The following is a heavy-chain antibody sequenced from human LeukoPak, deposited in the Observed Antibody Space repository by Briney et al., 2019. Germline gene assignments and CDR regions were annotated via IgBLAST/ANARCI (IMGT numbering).Heavy chain of an antibody. CDR1: GSTFSSYV. D-gene: IGHD2-15*01. Sequence: ASVKASCKASGSTFSSYVISWVRQAPGQGLEWMGWISAYNGNTNYAQKVQGRVTMTTDRSTSTAYMELRSLRSDDTAVYYCAREMRYCSGGSCHKGGNWFDPWGQGTLVTVSS. J-gene: IGHJ5*02. V-gene: IGHV1-18*01. CDR2: ISAYNGNT. CDR3: AREMRYCSGGSCHKGGNWFDP.